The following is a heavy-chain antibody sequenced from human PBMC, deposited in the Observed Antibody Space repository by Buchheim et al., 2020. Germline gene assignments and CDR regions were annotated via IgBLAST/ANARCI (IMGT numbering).Heavy chain of an antibody. V-gene: IGHV3-11*01. D-gene: IGHD3-10*01. CDR3: ARDPVRGVPDS. J-gene: IGHJ4*02. CDR1: GFTFSDYY. CDR2: ISTSGKNI. Sequence: QVQLVESGGTLVKPGGSLRLSCAASGFTFSDYYMSWVRQAPGKGLEWISYISTSGKNIYYADSVKGRFTISSENAKHSLYLQMSSLRAEDTAVYYCARDPVRGVPDSWGQGTL.